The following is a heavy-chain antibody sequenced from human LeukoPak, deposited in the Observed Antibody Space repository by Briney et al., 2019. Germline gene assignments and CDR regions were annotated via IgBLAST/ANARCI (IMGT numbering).Heavy chain of an antibody. CDR3: VSPSYGSGSYEPDY. CDR1: GFTFSNYA. D-gene: IGHD3-10*01. Sequence: GGSLRLSCSASGFTFSNYAMHWVRQAPGKGLEYVSSISSNGGSTYYADSVKGRFTISRDNSKNTLYLQMSSLRAEDTAVYYCVSPSYGSGSYEPDYWGQGTLVTVSS. J-gene: IGHJ4*02. V-gene: IGHV3-64D*06. CDR2: ISSNGGST.